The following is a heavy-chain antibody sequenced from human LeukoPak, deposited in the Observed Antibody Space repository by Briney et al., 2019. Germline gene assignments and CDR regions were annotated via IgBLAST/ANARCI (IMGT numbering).Heavy chain of an antibody. V-gene: IGHV3-11*01. Sequence: GGSLRLSCAASGFTFSDYYMSWIRQAPGKGLEWVSYISSSGSTIYYADSVKGRFTISRDNAKNSLYLQMNSLRAEDTAVYYCARASSYYDSSGYYYAYWGQGTLVTVPS. D-gene: IGHD3-22*01. CDR2: ISSSGSTI. CDR1: GFTFSDYY. CDR3: ARASSYYDSSGYYYAY. J-gene: IGHJ4*02.